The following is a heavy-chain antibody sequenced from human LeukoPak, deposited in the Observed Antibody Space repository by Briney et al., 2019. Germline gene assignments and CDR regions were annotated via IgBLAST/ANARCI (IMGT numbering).Heavy chain of an antibody. Sequence: ASVKVSCKASGYTFTGYYMHWVRQAPGQGLKWMGWINPNSGGTNYAQKFQGRVTMTRDTSISTAYMELSRLRSDDTAVYYCARAVYCSSTSCRYYFDYWGQGTLVTVSS. J-gene: IGHJ4*02. V-gene: IGHV1-2*02. CDR2: INPNSGGT. D-gene: IGHD2-2*01. CDR1: GYTFTGYY. CDR3: ARAVYCSSTSCRYYFDY.